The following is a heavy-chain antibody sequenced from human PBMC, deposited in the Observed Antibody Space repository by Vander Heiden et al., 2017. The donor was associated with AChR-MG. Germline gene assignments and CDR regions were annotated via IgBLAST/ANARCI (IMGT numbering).Heavy chain of an antibody. Sequence: IQLLESGGAFVRPGGSLRPVCAASGFTFSSYVMTWVRQAPGRGLEWVSSVYVGGEKTHYADSVKGRFTISRDNSKKTLYLQMDGLRADDTAVYFCARATIFGVLIHLIDFWGQGTLVTVSS. D-gene: IGHD3-3*01. J-gene: IGHJ4*02. V-gene: IGHV3-23*01. CDR1: GFTFSSYV. CDR3: ARATIFGVLIHLIDF. CDR2: VYVGGEKT.